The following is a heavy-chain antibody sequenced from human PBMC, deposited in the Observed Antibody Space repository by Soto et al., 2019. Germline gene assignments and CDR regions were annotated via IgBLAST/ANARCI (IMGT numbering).Heavy chain of an antibody. Sequence: QLQLQESGPGLVKPSETLSLTCTVSGGSIDSPDYYWGWIRLPPGKGLQWVATISYSGRPYYNPSLKSRVTISVDTSRNQFSLQMTSLPATAPAVYYCATRADDTHRHYWGRGTLVTVSS. V-gene: IGHV4-39*01. J-gene: IGHJ4*02. D-gene: IGHD1-1*01. CDR2: ISYSGRP. CDR3: ATRADDTHRHY. CDR1: GGSIDSPDYY.